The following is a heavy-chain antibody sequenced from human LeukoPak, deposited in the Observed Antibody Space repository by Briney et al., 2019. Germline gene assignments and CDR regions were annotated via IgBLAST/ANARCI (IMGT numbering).Heavy chain of an antibody. CDR1: GYTFTSYY. CDR3: ARPIHGASYFDY. J-gene: IGHJ4*02. D-gene: IGHD4/OR15-4a*01. Sequence: ASVKVSCKASGYTFTSYYIHWVRQAPGQGLEWMGIINPSGGSTTYAQKLQGRVTMTRDTSTSTVYMELSSLRSEDTAVYYCARPIHGASYFDYWGQGTLVTVSS. CDR2: INPSGGST. V-gene: IGHV1-46*04.